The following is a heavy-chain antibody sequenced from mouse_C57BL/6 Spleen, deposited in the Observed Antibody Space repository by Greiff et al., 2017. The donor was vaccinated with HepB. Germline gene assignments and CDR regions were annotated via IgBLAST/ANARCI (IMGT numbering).Heavy chain of an antibody. D-gene: IGHD1-1*01. J-gene: IGHJ4*01. CDR1: GFTFSSYA. Sequence: EVKLMESGGGLVKPGGSLKLSCAASGFTFSSYAMSWVRQTPEKRLEWVATISDGGSYTYYPDNVKGRFTISRDNAKNNLYLQMSHLKSEDTAMYYCARSTVVDYAMDYWGQGTSVTVSS. V-gene: IGHV5-4*03. CDR2: ISDGGSYT. CDR3: ARSTVVDYAMDY.